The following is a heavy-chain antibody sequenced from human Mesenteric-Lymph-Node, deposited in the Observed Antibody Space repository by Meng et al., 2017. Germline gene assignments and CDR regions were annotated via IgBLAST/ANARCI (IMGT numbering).Heavy chain of an antibody. V-gene: IGHV1-18*01. CDR1: DYIFTNYG. CDR2: ISGYHGNR. D-gene: IGHD3-22*01. J-gene: IGHJ3*02. Sequence: ASVKVSCKASDYIFTNYGISWVRQAPGQGLEWMGWISGYHGNRNYAQKFQDRVTMTTDTSTSTAYMELRSLRSDDTAVYYCAREGYYYDSSGADAFDIWGQGTMVTVSS. CDR3: AREGYYYDSSGADAFDI.